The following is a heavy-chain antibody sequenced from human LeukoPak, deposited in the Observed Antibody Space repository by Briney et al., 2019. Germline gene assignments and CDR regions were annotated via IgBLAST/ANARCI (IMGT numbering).Heavy chain of an antibody. CDR1: GFTFSSYW. CDR3: AITPNYYDSSGYYYLRGYFDY. CDR2: ISDSSGST. J-gene: IGHJ4*02. Sequence: SLRLSCAASGFTFSSYWISWGRQAPGEVLEPLPLISDSSGSTYYADSVKGRFTISRDNSKNTLYLQMNSLRAEDTAVYYCAITPNYYDSSGYYYLRGYFDYWGQGTLVTVSS. D-gene: IGHD3-22*01. V-gene: IGHV3-23*01.